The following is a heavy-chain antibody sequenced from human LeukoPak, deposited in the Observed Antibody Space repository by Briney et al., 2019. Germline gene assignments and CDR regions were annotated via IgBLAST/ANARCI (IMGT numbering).Heavy chain of an antibody. V-gene: IGHV3-23*01. CDR3: AKAMTFGWLPLDF. CDR2: ISGSGAGS. Sequence: PGGSLRLSCAASGFNFNNFAMSWVRQAPGKGLEWVSGISGSGAGSYYADSVKRRFTISRDNSKNTLYLQMNSLRAEDTAVYHCAKAMTFGWLPLDFWGQGILVTVSS. CDR1: GFNFNNFA. J-gene: IGHJ4*02. D-gene: IGHD3/OR15-3a*01.